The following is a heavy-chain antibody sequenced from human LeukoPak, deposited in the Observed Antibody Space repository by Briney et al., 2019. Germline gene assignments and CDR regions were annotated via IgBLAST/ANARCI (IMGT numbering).Heavy chain of an antibody. J-gene: IGHJ4*02. Sequence: PSQTLSLTCTVSGGSISSGGYYWSWIRQPPGKGLEWIGEINHSGSTNYNPSLKSRVTISVDTSKNQFSLKLSSVTAADTAVYYCASLNYGSGSPNDYWGRGTLVTVSS. V-gene: IGHV4-30-2*01. CDR3: ASLNYGSGSPNDY. CDR2: INHSGST. D-gene: IGHD3-10*01. CDR1: GGSISSGGYY.